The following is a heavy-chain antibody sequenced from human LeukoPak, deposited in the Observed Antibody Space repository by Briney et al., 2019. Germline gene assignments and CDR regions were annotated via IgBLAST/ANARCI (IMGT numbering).Heavy chain of an antibody. V-gene: IGHV4-34*01. J-gene: IGHJ6*03. Sequence: SETLSLTCAVYGGSFSGYYWSWIRQPPGKGLEWMGEINHCGSTNYNPSPKRRVTISVDTSKNQFSLKLSSVTAADTAVYYCARGPMVFCSGGSCYYYYYYYMDVWGKGTTVTVSS. D-gene: IGHD2-15*01. CDR1: GGSFSGYY. CDR2: INHCGST. CDR3: ARGPMVFCSGGSCYYYYYYYMDV.